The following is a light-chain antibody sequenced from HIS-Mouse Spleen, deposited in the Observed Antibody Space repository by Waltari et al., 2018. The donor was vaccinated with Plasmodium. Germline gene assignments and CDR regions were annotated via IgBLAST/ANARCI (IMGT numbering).Light chain of an antibody. CDR3: MIWPSNASGV. CDR1: SDINVGSYN. Sequence: QPVLTQPPSSSASPGESARLTCTLTSDINVGSYNIDWYQKKLGSPPRYLLYYYSDSDKAQGSGVPNSFSGSKDASANTVILLISGLQSEYEADYYCMIWPSNASGVFAGGTKLTVL. CDR2: YYSDSDK. V-gene: IGLV5-37*01. J-gene: IGLJ3*02.